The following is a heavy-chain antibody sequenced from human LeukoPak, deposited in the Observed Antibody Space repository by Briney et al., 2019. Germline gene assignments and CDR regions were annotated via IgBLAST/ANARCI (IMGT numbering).Heavy chain of an antibody. D-gene: IGHD6-13*01. Sequence: QPGGSLRLSCAASGFTFSTFAMSWVRQTPGKGLEWVSVIYSGGSTYYADSVKGRFTISRDNSKNTLYLQMNSLRAEDTAVYYCARGGGIAAAEDYWGQGTLVTVSS. V-gene: IGHV3-53*01. J-gene: IGHJ4*02. CDR3: ARGGGIAAAEDY. CDR2: IYSGGST. CDR1: GFTFSTFA.